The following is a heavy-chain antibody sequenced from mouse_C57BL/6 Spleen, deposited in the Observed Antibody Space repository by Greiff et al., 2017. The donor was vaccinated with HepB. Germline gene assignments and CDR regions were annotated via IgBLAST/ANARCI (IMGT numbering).Heavy chain of an antibody. D-gene: IGHD1-3*01. V-gene: IGHV1-50*01. CDR1: GYTFTSYW. J-gene: IGHJ4*01. CDR3: ARRGSIAYAMDY. CDR2: IDPSDSYT. Sequence: QVQLQQPGAELVKPGASVKLSCKASGYTFTSYWMQWVKQRPGQGLEWIGEIDPSDSYTNYNQKFKGKATLTVDTSSSTAYMQLSSLTSEDSAVYYCARRGSIAYAMDYWGQGTSVTVSS.